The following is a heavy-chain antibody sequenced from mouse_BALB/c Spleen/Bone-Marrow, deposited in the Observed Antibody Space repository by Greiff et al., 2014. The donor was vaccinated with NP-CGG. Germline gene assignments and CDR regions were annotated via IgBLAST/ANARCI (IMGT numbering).Heavy chain of an antibody. CDR1: GYTFTSSW. J-gene: IGHJ2*01. Sequence: QVQLQQSGSVLVRLGASVKLSCKASGYTFTSSWMHWAKQRPGQGLEWIGEIHPNSGNTNYNEKFKGKATLTVDTSSSTAYVDLRSLTSEDSAVYYCARHYRYAYYFDYWGQGTTLTVSS. CDR2: IHPNSGNT. V-gene: IGHV1S130*01. D-gene: IGHD2-14*01. CDR3: ARHYRYAYYFDY.